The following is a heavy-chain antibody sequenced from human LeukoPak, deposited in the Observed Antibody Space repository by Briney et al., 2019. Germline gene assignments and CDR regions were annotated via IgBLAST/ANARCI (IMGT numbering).Heavy chain of an antibody. CDR3: ARLMFLWPPIYFDY. J-gene: IGHJ4*02. Sequence: GGSLRLSCAASGFTFSSYDMHWIRQSTGKGLEWVSGIGIAGDTYHVDSVKGRFTISRENAKNSLYLQMNSLRAGDTAVYYCARLMFLWPPIYFDYWGQGTLVTVSS. D-gene: IGHD2-8*01. CDR2: IGIAGDT. V-gene: IGHV3-13*01. CDR1: GFTFSSYD.